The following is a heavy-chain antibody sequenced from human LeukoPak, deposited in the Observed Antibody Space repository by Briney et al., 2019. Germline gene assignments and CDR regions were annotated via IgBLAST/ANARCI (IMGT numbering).Heavy chain of an antibody. D-gene: IGHD2-15*01. CDR1: GFTVSSSY. Sequence: PGGSLRLSCAASGFTVSSSYMSWVRQAPGKGLEWVSSISGSGDITYYADSVKGRFTISRDNSRNTLYLQMNSLRAEDTAVYYCARDRPYSGQDIVVVVAATPDYYYGMDVWGQGTTVTVSS. CDR2: ISGSGDIT. CDR3: ARDRPYSGQDIVVVVAATPDYYYGMDV. J-gene: IGHJ6*02. V-gene: IGHV3-23*01.